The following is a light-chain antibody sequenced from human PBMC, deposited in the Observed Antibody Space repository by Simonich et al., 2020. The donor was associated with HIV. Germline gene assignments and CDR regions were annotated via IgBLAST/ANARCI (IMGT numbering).Light chain of an antibody. V-gene: IGKV3-15*01. Sequence: EIVMTQSPATLSLSPGERATLSCRDGHSVSSNLAWHQQKPGPAPRLLIYGASTRATGIPARFIGSGSGTEFTLTISSLQSEDFALYYCQQYNNWPITFGQGTRLEIK. CDR3: QQYNNWPIT. CDR1: HSVSSN. CDR2: GAS. J-gene: IGKJ5*01.